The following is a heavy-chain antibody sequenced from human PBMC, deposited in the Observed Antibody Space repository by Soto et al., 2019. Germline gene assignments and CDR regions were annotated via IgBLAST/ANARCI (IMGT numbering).Heavy chain of an antibody. Sequence: ASVKVSCKASGGTFSSYTISWVRQAPGQGLEWMGRIIPILGIANYAQKFQGRVTITADKSTSTAYMELSSLRSEDTAVYYCARSAGIGATIMYFDYWGQGTLVTVSS. D-gene: IGHD5-12*01. CDR3: ARSAGIGATIMYFDY. CDR2: IIPILGIA. J-gene: IGHJ4*02. CDR1: GGTFSSYT. V-gene: IGHV1-69*02.